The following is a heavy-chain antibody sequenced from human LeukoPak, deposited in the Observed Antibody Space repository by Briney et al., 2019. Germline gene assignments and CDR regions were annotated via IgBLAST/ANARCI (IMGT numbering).Heavy chain of an antibody. CDR1: GFTFSSYG. Sequence: GGSLRLSCAASGFTFSSYGMHWVRQAPGKGLEWVAVISYDGSNKYYADSVEGRFTISRDNSKNTLYLQMNSLRAEDTAVYYCAKEDWRAAARPSIDYWGQGTLVTVSS. D-gene: IGHD6-13*01. J-gene: IGHJ4*02. CDR2: ISYDGSNK. V-gene: IGHV3-30*18. CDR3: AKEDWRAAARPSIDY.